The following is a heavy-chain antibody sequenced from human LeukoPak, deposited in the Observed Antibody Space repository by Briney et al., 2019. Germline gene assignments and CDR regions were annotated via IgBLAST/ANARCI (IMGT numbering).Heavy chain of an antibody. Sequence: GGSPRLSCAASGFTFSSYGMHWVRQAPGKGLEWVAVIWYDGSNKYYADSVKGRFTISRDNSKNTLYLQMNSLRAEDTAVYYCARERDYYDSSGYYGMDVWGQGTTVTVSS. CDR3: ARERDYYDSSGYYGMDV. D-gene: IGHD3-22*01. J-gene: IGHJ6*02. V-gene: IGHV3-33*01. CDR2: IWYDGSNK. CDR1: GFTFSSYG.